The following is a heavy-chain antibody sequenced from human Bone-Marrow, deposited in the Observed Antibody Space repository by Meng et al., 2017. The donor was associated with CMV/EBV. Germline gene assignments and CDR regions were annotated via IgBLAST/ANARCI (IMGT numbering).Heavy chain of an antibody. CDR3: ARTLGYCSSTSCYTEYYFDY. J-gene: IGHJ4*02. CDR2: ISSSSSYI. D-gene: IGHD2-2*02. Sequence: LSLTRAASGFTFSSYSMNWVRQAPGKGLEWVSSISSSSSYIYYADSVKGRFTISRDNAKNTLYLQMNSLRAEDTALYYCARTLGYCSSTSCYTEYYFDYWGQGTLVTVSS. V-gene: IGHV3-21*04. CDR1: GFTFSSYS.